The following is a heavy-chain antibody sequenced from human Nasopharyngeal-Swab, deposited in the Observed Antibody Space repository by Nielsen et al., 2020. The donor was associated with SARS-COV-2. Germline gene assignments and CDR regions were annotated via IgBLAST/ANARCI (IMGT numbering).Heavy chain of an antibody. J-gene: IGHJ6*03. CDR3: AKDLNSNFLNYMDV. CDR1: GFTFSSYV. Sequence: GESLKISCAASGFTFSSYVMHWVRQAPGKGLEWVAVISYDGSNKYYADSVKGRFTISSDNSKNTLYLQMNSLRAEDTAAYYCAKDLNSNFLNYMDVWGKGTTVSVSS. CDR2: ISYDGSNK. D-gene: IGHD4-11*01. V-gene: IGHV3-30*18.